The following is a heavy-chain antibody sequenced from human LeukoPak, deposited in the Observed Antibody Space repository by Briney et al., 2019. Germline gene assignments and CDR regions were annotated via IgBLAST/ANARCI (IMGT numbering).Heavy chain of an antibody. CDR1: GYTFTSYY. V-gene: IGHV1-46*01. J-gene: IGHJ4*02. D-gene: IGHD3-10*01. CDR3: AAAGWFGELSDY. Sequence: ASVKVSCKASGYTFTSYYMHWVRQAPGQGLEWMGIINPSGGSTIYAQKFQGRVTMTRDTSTSTVYMELSSLRSENTAVYYCAAAGWFGELSDYWGQGTLVTVSS. CDR2: INPSGGST.